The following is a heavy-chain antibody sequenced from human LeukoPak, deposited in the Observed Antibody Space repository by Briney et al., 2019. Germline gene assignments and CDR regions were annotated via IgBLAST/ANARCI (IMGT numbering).Heavy chain of an antibody. V-gene: IGHV4-31*03. CDR1: GGSISSGGYY. CDR2: IYYSGST. CDR3: AGGVLPAYYGMDV. J-gene: IGHJ6*02. Sequence: SEALSLTCTVSGGSISSGGYYWSWIRQHPGKGLEWIGYIYYSGSTYYNPSLKSRVTISVDTSKNQLSLKLSSVTAADTAVYYCAGGVLPAYYGMDVWGQGTTVTVSS. D-gene: IGHD1-26*01.